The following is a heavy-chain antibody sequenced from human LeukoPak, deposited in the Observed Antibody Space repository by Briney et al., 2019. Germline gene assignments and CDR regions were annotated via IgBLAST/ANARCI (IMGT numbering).Heavy chain of an antibody. J-gene: IGHJ4*02. V-gene: IGHV3-23*01. CDR1: GFTFRSYG. Sequence: GGSLRLSCAASGFTFRSYGMHWVRQAPGKGLEWLSALSGSGDRTYYADSVKGRFTISRDNSKNTLYLQMNNLRAEDTAVYSCAKDRVGALLYFDSWGQGILVTVSS. CDR2: LSGSGDRT. CDR3: AKDRVGALLYFDS. D-gene: IGHD1-26*01.